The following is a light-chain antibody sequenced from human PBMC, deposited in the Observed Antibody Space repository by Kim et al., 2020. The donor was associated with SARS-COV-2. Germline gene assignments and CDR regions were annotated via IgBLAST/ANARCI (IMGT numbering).Light chain of an antibody. J-gene: IGLJ2*01. CDR3: QSYDTGLSGII. V-gene: IGLV1-40*01. CDR2: NDN. Sequence: QSVTISCTGSNSNIGAGYEVHWYQQFPGTAPKLLIYNDNRRPSGVPDRFSGSRSATSASLAISGLRAEDEADYYCQSYDTGLSGIIFGGGTQLTVL. CDR1: NSNIGAGYE.